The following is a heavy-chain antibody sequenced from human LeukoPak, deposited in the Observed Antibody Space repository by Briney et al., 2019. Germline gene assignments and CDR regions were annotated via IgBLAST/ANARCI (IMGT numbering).Heavy chain of an antibody. CDR2: IIPIFGTA. Sequence: SVKVSCKASGGTFSSYAISWVRQAPGQGLEWMGGIIPIFGTANYAQKFQGRATITADESTSTAYMELSSLRSEDTAVYYCARSRGYCSGGSCYFNAFDIWGQGTMVTVSS. D-gene: IGHD2-15*01. V-gene: IGHV1-69*13. CDR1: GGTFSSYA. J-gene: IGHJ3*02. CDR3: ARSRGYCSGGSCYFNAFDI.